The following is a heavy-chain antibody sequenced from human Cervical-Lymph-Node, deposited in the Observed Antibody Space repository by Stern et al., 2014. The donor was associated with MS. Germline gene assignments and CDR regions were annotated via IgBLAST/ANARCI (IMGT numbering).Heavy chain of an antibody. CDR1: GYTFIGYY. CDR3: LGGYFDF. J-gene: IGHJ4*02. Sequence: VQLVQSGPEVKKPGASVTVSCKASGYTFIGYYMHWVRQAPGHSLEWMGRINPDTGDTHYAQKFQGRVTMTGDTSISTAYMELKRLTSDDTAVYFCLGGYFDFWGQGTLVTVSS. D-gene: IGHD3-3*01. CDR2: INPDTGDT. V-gene: IGHV1-2*06.